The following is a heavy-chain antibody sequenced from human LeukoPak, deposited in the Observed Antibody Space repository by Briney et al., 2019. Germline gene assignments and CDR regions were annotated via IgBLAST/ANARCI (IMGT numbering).Heavy chain of an antibody. V-gene: IGHV3-48*03. J-gene: IGHJ5*02. CDR3: TTLGYHLDP. CDR1: GFAFSAYE. D-gene: IGHD3-22*01. Sequence: PGGSLRLSCLASGFAFSAYEMNWVRQAPGKGLEWVSYIAGSDTTTYYADSVKGRFTIFRDNAKNSLYLQMNSLRAEDTALYYCTTLGYHLDPWGQGTLATVSS. CDR2: IAGSDTTT.